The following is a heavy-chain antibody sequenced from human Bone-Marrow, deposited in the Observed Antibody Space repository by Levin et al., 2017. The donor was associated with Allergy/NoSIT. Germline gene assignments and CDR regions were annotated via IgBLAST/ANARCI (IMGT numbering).Heavy chain of an antibody. CDR3: AKVSGIFGVVLNIDF. CDR2: ISDSSDFI. D-gene: IGHD3-3*01. J-gene: IGHJ4*02. CDR1: GFTFSRYT. Sequence: PGESLKISCAASGFTFSRYTMNWVRQAPGKGLEWVSSISDSSDFIHYADSVKGRFTISRDNAKNSLYLQVISLRADDTAVYYCAKVSGIFGVVLNIDFWGQGTLVTVSS. V-gene: IGHV3-21*01.